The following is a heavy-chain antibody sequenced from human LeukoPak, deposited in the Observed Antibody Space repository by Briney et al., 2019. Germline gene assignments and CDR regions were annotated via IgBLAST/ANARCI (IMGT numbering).Heavy chain of an antibody. J-gene: IGHJ4*02. CDR3: ARRDRSMRFLDY. Sequence: GGSLRLSCAASGFYFRTYVMSWVRQAPGKGLEWVSAISDSGDTTYYADSVEGRFTISRDNSKNTVFLQMNSLRAEDTAVYYCARRDRSMRFLDYWGQGTLVTVSS. CDR1: GFYFRTYV. CDR2: ISDSGDTT. V-gene: IGHV3-23*01. D-gene: IGHD2-8*01.